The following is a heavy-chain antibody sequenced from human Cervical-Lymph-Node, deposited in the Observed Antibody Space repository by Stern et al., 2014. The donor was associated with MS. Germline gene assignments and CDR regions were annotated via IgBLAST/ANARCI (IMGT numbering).Heavy chain of an antibody. CDR1: GFTFSYYG. V-gene: IGHV3-33*01. D-gene: IGHD4-17*01. J-gene: IGHJ6*02. CDR2: LWYEENKT. CDR3: ARDSRDYLNYYGLDV. Sequence: MQLVESGGGVVQPGRSLRLACATSGFTFSYYGMAWVPPAPGQGLGWGALLWYEENKTYYTDSVKGRFTISRDTSKNTLYLQMDNLRAEDTAVYYCARDSRDYLNYYGLDVWGQGTTVTVS.